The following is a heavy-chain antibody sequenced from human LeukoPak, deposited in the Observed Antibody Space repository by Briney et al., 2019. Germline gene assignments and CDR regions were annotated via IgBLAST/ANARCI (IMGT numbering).Heavy chain of an antibody. Sequence: RSGGSLRLSCAASGFTFSRSAMSWVRQAPGKGLEWVSAISGGGGSTYYADSVKGRFTISRDNSKSSLYLQMNSLRADDTAVYYCAKGGLWLPTRSDWGQGTLVTVSS. D-gene: IGHD5-18*01. CDR3: AKGGLWLPTRSD. V-gene: IGHV3-23*01. J-gene: IGHJ4*02. CDR1: GFTFSRSA. CDR2: ISGGGGST.